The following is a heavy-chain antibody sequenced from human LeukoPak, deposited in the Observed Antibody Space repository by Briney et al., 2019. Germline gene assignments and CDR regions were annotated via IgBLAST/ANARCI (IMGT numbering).Heavy chain of an antibody. J-gene: IGHJ4*02. CDR3: ATTVAGYPDDYLDY. Sequence: PGGSLRLSCAASEFTFSNYWMSWVRQAPGKGLERVAHTNQDGSKNYYVDSVRGRLTISRDNAKNSLSLQMNSLRAEDTAVYYCATTVAGYPDDYLDYWGQGNLVTVSS. CDR2: TNQDGSKN. CDR1: EFTFSNYW. D-gene: IGHD6-19*01. V-gene: IGHV3-7*01.